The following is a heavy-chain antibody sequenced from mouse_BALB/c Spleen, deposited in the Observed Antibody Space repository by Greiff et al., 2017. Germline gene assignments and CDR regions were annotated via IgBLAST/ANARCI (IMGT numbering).Heavy chain of an antibody. CDR1: GFTFSSFG. D-gene: IGHD2-1*01. V-gene: IGHV5-17*02. CDR2: ISSGSSTI. Sequence: EVMLVESGGGLVQPGGSRKLSCAASGFTFSSFGMHWVRQAPEKGLEWVAYISSGSSTIYYADTVKGRFTISRDNPKNTLFLQMTSLRSEDTAMYYCARNGNYSYFDYWGQGTTLTVSS. J-gene: IGHJ2*01. CDR3: ARNGNYSYFDY.